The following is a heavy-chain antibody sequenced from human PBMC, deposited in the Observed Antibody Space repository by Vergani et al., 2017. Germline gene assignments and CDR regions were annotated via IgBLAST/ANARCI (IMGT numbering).Heavy chain of an antibody. V-gene: IGHV3-33*01. J-gene: IGHJ3*02. CDR1: GFTFSSYG. CDR3: ARGDGDLGAFDI. CDR2: IWYDGSNK. D-gene: IGHD3-16*01. Sequence: QVQLVESGGGVVQPGRSLRLSCAASGFTFSSYGMHWVRQAPGKGLEWVAVIWYDGSNKYYADSVKGRFTISRDNSKNTLYLQMNSLRAEDTAVYYCARGDGDLGAFDIWGEGTMVTGSS.